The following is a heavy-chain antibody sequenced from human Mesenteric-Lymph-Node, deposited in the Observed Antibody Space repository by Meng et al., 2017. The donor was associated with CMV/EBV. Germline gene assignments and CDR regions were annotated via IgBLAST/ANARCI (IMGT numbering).Heavy chain of an antibody. D-gene: IGHD1-1*01. Sequence: GESLKISCAASGFTFGDYWMTWVRQAPGKGLEWVSYISNTATAIYYADSVRGRFTISRDNAKESLYLQMNSLRAEDADVYYCARDVPLRYNWNDVRHYYGMDVWGQGTTVTVSS. CDR1: GFTFGDYW. CDR3: ARDVPLRYNWNDVRHYYGMDV. V-gene: IGHV3-48*04. CDR2: ISNTATAI. J-gene: IGHJ6*02.